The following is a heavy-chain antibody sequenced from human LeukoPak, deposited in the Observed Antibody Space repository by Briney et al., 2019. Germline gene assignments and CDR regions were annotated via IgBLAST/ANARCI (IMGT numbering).Heavy chain of an antibody. D-gene: IGHD1-26*01. V-gene: IGHV3-30*18. CDR3: VKDPSGNYFYFDY. Sequence: GGSLRLSCAASGFTFSNYDMHWVRQAPGKGLEWVAGISYDGTNKYYADSVKGRFTISRDNSKVTLYLQMTSLRPEDTAIYYCVKDPSGNYFYFDYWGQGTLVTVSS. J-gene: IGHJ4*02. CDR1: GFTFSNYD. CDR2: ISYDGTNK.